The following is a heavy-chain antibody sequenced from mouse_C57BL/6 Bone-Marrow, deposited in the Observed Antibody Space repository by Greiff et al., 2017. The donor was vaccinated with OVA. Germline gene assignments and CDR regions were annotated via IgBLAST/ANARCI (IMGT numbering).Heavy chain of an antibody. D-gene: IGHD2-5*01. CDR1: GYTFTSYW. CDR2: IDPSDSET. Sequence: QVQLQQPGPELVRPGSSVNLSCKASGYTFTSYWMHWVKQRPIQGLEWIGNIDPSDSETHYNQKFKDKATLTVDKSSSTAYMQLRSLTSEDSAVYYCARSRDYYSNYFDYWGQGTTLTVSS. CDR3: ARSRDYYSNYFDY. J-gene: IGHJ2*01. V-gene: IGHV1-52*01.